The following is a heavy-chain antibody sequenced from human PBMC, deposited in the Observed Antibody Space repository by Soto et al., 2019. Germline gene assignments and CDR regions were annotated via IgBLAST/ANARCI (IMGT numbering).Heavy chain of an antibody. Sequence: SVKVSCKASGGTFSSYTISWVRQAPGQGLEWMGRIIPILGIANYAQKFQGRVTITADKSTSTAYMELSSLGSEDTAVYYCARDQSSGWSRAYYYYGMDVWGQGTTVTVSS. CDR3: ARDQSSGWSRAYYYYGMDV. V-gene: IGHV1-69*04. D-gene: IGHD6-19*01. J-gene: IGHJ6*02. CDR1: GGTFSSYT. CDR2: IIPILGIA.